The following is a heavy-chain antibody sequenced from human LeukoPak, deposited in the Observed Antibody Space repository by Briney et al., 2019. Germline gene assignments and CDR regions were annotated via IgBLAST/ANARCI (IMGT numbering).Heavy chain of an antibody. CDR2: IYYSGST. Sequence: SETLPLTCTVSGGSISSYYWSWIRQPPGKGLEWIGYIYYSGSTNYNPSLKSRVTISVDTSKNQFSLKLSSVTAADTALYYCARGVTGTTIGSFDIWGQGTMVTVSS. J-gene: IGHJ3*02. CDR3: ARGVTGTTIGSFDI. V-gene: IGHV4-59*01. D-gene: IGHD1-20*01. CDR1: GGSISSYY.